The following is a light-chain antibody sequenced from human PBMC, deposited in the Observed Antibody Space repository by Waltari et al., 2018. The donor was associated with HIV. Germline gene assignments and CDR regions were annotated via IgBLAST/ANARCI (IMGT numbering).Light chain of an antibody. V-gene: IGLV2-14*03. CDR3: ASFTGDNTVM. CDR1: DSDFGLYNF. Sequence: AVTQPASVSGLPGPSTTLSCPGGDSDFGLYNFVYLSQQHSGKPPKLILYAVDSRASGVSDRFSGSMSGNTASLTISGLRAEDEAHYYCASFTGDNTVMFGGGTEVTVL. CDR2: AVD. J-gene: IGLJ3*02.